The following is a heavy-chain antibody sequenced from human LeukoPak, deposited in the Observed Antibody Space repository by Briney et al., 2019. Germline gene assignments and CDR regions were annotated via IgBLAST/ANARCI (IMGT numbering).Heavy chain of an antibody. CDR2: IYTSGTT. V-gene: IGHV4-61*02. CDR3: ASLVRGFRSDFDY. CDR1: GGSISSGSYY. J-gene: IGHJ4*02. D-gene: IGHD3-10*01. Sequence: SETLSLTCTVSGGSISSGSYYWSWIRQPAGKGLEWIGRIYTSGTTNYNPSLKSRVTMSVDTSKNQFSLKLGSVTAADTAMYYCASLVRGFRSDFDYWGQGTLVTVSS.